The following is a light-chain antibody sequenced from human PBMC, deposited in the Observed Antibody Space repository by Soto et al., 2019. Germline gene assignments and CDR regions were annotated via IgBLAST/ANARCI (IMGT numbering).Light chain of an antibody. CDR2: DAV. V-gene: IGKV1-33*01. Sequence: DIQMTQSPSSLSASVGDRVTITCQANQDISTYLNWFQQKPGKAPNLLIYDAVNLEAGVPSRFTASGSGTNFTLAIRSPQPEDIATYYCQQYHDLPITFGQGTRLEI. CDR1: QDISTY. J-gene: IGKJ5*01. CDR3: QQYHDLPIT.